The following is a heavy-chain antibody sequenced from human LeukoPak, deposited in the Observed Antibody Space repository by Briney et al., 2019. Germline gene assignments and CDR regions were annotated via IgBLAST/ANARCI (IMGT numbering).Heavy chain of an antibody. V-gene: IGHV3-66*01. D-gene: IGHD1-14*01. CDR1: GFTFSSYA. J-gene: IGHJ4*02. CDR3: AKAGPGAITRPGYFAS. Sequence: PGGSLRLSCAASGFTFSSYAVSWVRQAPGKGLDWVSVLFSGGTTYYADSVKGRFTISRDNSKNTLYLQMNDLRAEDTAVYYCAKAGPGAITRPGYFASWGQGTLVTVSS. CDR2: LFSGGTT.